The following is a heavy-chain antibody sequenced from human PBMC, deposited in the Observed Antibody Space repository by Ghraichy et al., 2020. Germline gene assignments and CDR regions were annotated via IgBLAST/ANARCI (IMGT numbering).Heavy chain of an antibody. J-gene: IGHJ4*02. CDR1: GFSLSTSGMR. V-gene: IGHV2-70*04. CDR2: IDWDDDK. D-gene: IGHD3-10*01. CDR3: ARIRPDGSGNLKGRRYFDY. Sequence: SGPTLVKPTQTLTLTCTFSGFSLSTSGMRVSWIRQPPGKALEWLARIDWDDDKFYSTSLKTRLTISKDTSKNQVVLTMTNMDPVDTATYYCARIRPDGSGNLKGRRYFDYWGQGTLVTVSS.